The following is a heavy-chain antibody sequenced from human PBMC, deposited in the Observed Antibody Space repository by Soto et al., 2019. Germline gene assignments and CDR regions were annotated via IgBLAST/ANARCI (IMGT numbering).Heavy chain of an antibody. V-gene: IGHV4-4*02. Sequence: QVQLQASGPGLVKPSGTLSLTCAVSGGSISSSNWWSWARQPPGKGLEWIGEIYHSGSTNYNPSLKRRVATSVDKSKDQFSLKRGSVTAADTAVYYWARAERFLEWLLWELGDWFDPWGQGTLVTVSS. CDR3: ARAERFLEWLLWELGDWFDP. J-gene: IGHJ5*02. CDR2: IYHSGST. D-gene: IGHD3-3*01. CDR1: GGSISSSNW.